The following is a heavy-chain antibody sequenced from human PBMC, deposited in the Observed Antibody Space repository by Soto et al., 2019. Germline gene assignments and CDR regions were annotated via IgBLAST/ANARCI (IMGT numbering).Heavy chain of an antibody. V-gene: IGHV3-21*01. CDR2: ISSSSSYI. CDR3: ARDMVGATEDY. D-gene: IGHD1-26*01. CDR1: GFTFSSYS. J-gene: IGHJ4*02. Sequence: EVQLVESGGGLVKPGGSLRLSCAASGFTFSSYSMNWVRQAPGKGLEGVSSISSSSSYIYYADSVKGRFTISRDNAKNSLYLQMNSLRAEDTAVCYCARDMVGATEDYWGQGTLVTVSS.